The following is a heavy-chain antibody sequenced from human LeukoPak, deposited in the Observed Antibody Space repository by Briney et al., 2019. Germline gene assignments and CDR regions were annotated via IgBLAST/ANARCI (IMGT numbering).Heavy chain of an antibody. CDR3: AGGQYERKY. CDR2: INHSGTT. J-gene: IGHJ4*02. Sequence: SETLSLTCAVYGGSFSGHYWNWIRQPPGKGLEWNGEINHSGTTKYNPSLKSGVPVSVDTSKNQFSLNLISVAAADRAVYYCAGGQYERKYWGQGALVAVSS. V-gene: IGHV4-34*01. D-gene: IGHD2-8*01. CDR1: GGSFSGHY.